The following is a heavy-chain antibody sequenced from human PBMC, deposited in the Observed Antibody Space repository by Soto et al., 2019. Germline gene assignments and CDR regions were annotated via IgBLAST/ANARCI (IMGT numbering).Heavy chain of an antibody. CDR2: ISWNSGSI. J-gene: IGHJ4*02. Sequence: GGSLRLPCAASGFTFDDYAMHWVRQAPGKGLEWVSGISWNSGSIGYADSVKGRFTISRDNAKNSLYLQMNSLRAEDTALYYCAKDIRSGSYLGGDYFDYWGQGTLVTVAS. V-gene: IGHV3-9*01. CDR1: GFTFDDYA. D-gene: IGHD1-26*01. CDR3: AKDIRSGSYLGGDYFDY.